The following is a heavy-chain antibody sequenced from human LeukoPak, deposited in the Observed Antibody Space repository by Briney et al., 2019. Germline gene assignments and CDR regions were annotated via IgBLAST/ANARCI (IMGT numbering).Heavy chain of an antibody. CDR1: GGSLSSGVYY. D-gene: IGHD4-17*01. Sequence: SETLSLTCTVSGGSLSSGVYYCSWIRQHPGKGLEWIGYIYYSGSTNYNPSLKSRVTISVDTSKNQFSLKLSSVTAADTAVYYCARGVGYGANFDNWGEGNLVTVSS. CDR3: ARGVGYGANFDN. CDR2: IYYSGST. J-gene: IGHJ4*02. V-gene: IGHV4-61*08.